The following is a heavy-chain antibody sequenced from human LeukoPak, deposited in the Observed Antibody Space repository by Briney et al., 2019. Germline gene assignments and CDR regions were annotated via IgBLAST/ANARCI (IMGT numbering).Heavy chain of an antibody. J-gene: IGHJ4*02. V-gene: IGHV4-59*08. CDR3: ASRSPIVLMVNAKRGGLFDY. CDR1: GGSISNYY. D-gene: IGHD2-8*01. Sequence: PSETLSLTCTVSGGSISNYYWSWIRQPPGKGLEWIGYIYYSGSTNYNPSLKSRVTISVDTSKKQFSLKLSSVTAADTAVYYCASRSPIVLMVNAKRGGLFDYWGQGTLVTVSS. CDR2: IYYSGST.